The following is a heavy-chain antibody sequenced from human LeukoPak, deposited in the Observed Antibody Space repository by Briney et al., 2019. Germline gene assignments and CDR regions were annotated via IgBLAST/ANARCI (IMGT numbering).Heavy chain of an antibody. V-gene: IGHV4-34*01. D-gene: IGHD5-12*01. Sequence: SETLSLTCAVYGGSFSGYYWSWIRQPPGKGLEWIGSIYYSGSTYYNPSLKSRVTISVDTSKNQFSLKLSSVTAADTAVYYCARADYSGYGYWGQGTLVTVSS. CDR1: GGSFSGYY. J-gene: IGHJ4*02. CDR2: IYYSGST. CDR3: ARADYSGYGY.